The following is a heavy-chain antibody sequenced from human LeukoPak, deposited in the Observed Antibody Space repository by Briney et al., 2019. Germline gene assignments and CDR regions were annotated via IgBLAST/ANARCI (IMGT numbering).Heavy chain of an antibody. CDR2: IYTSGST. D-gene: IGHD3-3*01. CDR1: GGSISSYY. Sequence: SETLSLTCTVSGGSISSYYWSWIRQPAGKGLEWIGRIYTSGSTNYNPSLKSRVTMSVDTSKNQFSLKLSSVTAADTAVYYCARDWTTIFGVDMAWFDPWGQGTLVTVSS. CDR3: ARDWTTIFGVDMAWFDP. V-gene: IGHV4-4*07. J-gene: IGHJ5*02.